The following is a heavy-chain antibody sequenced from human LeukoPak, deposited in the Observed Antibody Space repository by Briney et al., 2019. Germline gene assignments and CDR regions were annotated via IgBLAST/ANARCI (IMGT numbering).Heavy chain of an antibody. CDR3: ATGYSDSLRSPLDS. CDR2: ISSYSSYT. V-gene: IGHV3-11*05. J-gene: IGHJ5*01. CDR1: GFTFSDNY. D-gene: IGHD3-22*01. Sequence: GGSLRLSCAASGFTFSDNYMSWIRQAPGKGLEWVSYISSYSSYTNYADSVKGRFTISRDNAKNSLYLQMNSLRAEDTAVYYCATGYSDSLRSPLDSWGQGTLVTVSS.